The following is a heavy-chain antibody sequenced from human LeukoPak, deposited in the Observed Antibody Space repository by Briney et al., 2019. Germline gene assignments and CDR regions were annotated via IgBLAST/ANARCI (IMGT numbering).Heavy chain of an antibody. V-gene: IGHV3-48*01. D-gene: IGHD5-12*01. CDR1: GFTLSNYT. CDR3: TTDGESSFLVDIVATRRY. CDR2: ISSRSSTI. Sequence: GGSLRLSCAASGFTLSNYTMNWVRQAPGKGLEWVSYISSRSSTIYYTDSVKGRFTISRDNAKNSLYLQMNSLKTEDTAVYYCTTDGESSFLVDIVATRRYWGQGTLVTVSS. J-gene: IGHJ4*02.